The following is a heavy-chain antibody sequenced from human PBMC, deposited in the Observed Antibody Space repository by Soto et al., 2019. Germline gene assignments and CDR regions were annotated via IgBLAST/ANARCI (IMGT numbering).Heavy chain of an antibody. CDR2: INAGNGNT. V-gene: IGHV1-3*01. Sequence: ASVKVSCKASGYTFSNYGIHWVRQAPGQRLEWMGWINAGNGNTKYSEKFQGRVTITRDTSASTAYMQLSSLRSEDTAVYYCARSGYSSGWYHWYFDFWGRGTLVTVSS. D-gene: IGHD6-19*01. J-gene: IGHJ2*01. CDR3: ARSGYSSGWYHWYFDF. CDR1: GYTFSNYG.